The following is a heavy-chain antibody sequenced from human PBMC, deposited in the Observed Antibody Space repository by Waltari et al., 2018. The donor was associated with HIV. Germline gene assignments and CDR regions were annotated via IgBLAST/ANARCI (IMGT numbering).Heavy chain of an antibody. J-gene: IGHJ3*02. CDR2: ISGSGGST. V-gene: IGHV3-23*01. Sequence: EVQLLESGGGLVQPGGSLRLSCAASGFTFSSYAMSWVRQAPGKGLAWVSAISGSGGSTYYADSVKGRFTISRDNSKNTLYLQMNSLRAEDTAVYYCAKFRHDFWSGYYSADAFDIWGQGTMVTVSS. D-gene: IGHD3-3*01. CDR1: GFTFSSYA. CDR3: AKFRHDFWSGYYSADAFDI.